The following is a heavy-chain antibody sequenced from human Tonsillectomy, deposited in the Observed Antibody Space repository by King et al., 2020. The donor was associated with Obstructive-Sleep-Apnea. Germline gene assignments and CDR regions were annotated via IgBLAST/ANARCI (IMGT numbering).Heavy chain of an antibody. V-gene: IGHV4-31*03. CDR3: ARAPMVRGIIRWFDP. CDR2: IYYSGST. J-gene: IGHJ5*02. CDR1: GASISNGDYY. Sequence: QLQESGPGLVKPSQTLSLTCTVSGASISNGDYYWSWIRQHPGKGLEWIGYIYYSGSTNYNPSLKSRVTMSVDTSKNQFSLNLSSVTAADTAVYYCARAPMVRGIIRWFDPWGQGTLVTVSS. D-gene: IGHD3-10*01.